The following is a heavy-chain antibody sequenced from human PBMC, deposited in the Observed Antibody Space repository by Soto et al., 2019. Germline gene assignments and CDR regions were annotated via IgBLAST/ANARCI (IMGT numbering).Heavy chain of an antibody. CDR2: INANNGNT. D-gene: IGHD6-19*01. J-gene: IGHJ4*02. V-gene: IGHV1-8*02. CDR3: ARSVEWLASFDY. CDR1: GYTFTSYG. Sequence: ASVKVSCKASGYTFTSYGISWVRQAPGQGLEWMGWINANNGNTGYAQKFQGRVTMTRNTSISTAYMELSSLRSEDTAVYYCARSVEWLASFDYWGQGTLVTVSS.